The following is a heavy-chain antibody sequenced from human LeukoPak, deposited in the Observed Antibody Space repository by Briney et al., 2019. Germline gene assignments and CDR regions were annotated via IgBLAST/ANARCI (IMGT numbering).Heavy chain of an antibody. V-gene: IGHV3-9*01. CDR2: IIRNSGI. Sequence: GGSLRLSCAASGFTFDDYAMHWVRQAPGKGLGWVSGIIRNSGIGYADSVKGRFTISRDNAKNSLCLEMNSLRAEDTAWSFCAKATGDSCYYGMDHWGQGTTVAVSS. CDR3: AKATGDSCYYGMDH. J-gene: IGHJ6*02. CDR1: GFTFDDYA. D-gene: IGHD7-27*01.